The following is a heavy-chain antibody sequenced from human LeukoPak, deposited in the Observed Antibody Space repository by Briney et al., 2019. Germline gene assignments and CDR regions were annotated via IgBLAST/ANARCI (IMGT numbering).Heavy chain of an antibody. CDR3: ARTSATGGTYFDY. Sequence: SETLSLTCTISGVSISSYYWSWIRQPAGKGLEWIGRTYSSVSTHYNPSLKSRVTMSVDTSKNQFSLRVYYVTAADTAVYYCARTSATGGTYFDYWGHGTLVTVSS. J-gene: IGHJ4*01. CDR2: TYSSVST. D-gene: IGHD1-26*01. CDR1: GVSISSYY. V-gene: IGHV4-4*07.